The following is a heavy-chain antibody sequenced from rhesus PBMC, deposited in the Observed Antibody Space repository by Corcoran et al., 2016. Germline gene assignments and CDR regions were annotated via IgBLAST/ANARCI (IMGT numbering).Heavy chain of an antibody. CDR1: GDSISSYY. J-gene: IGHJ5-1*01. Sequence: QLQLQEAGPGLVKPSETLSLTCAVSGDSISSYYWRWIRQPPGTALEGIGRIYGSGGTTHHNPSLKSRVTSSTDTSKSQFSLNLSSLSAADTAVYFCARHTPGGGGRTVRFDVWGPGVLVTVSS. V-gene: IGHV4-160*01. CDR3: ARHTPGGGGRTVRFDV. CDR2: IYGSGGTT. D-gene: IGHD1-14*01.